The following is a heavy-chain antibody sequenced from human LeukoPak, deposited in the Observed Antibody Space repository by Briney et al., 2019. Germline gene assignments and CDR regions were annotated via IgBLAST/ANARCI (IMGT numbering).Heavy chain of an antibody. Sequence: GGSLRLSCAASGFTFSSYSMNWVRQAPGKGLEWISSISSSSSYIYYADSVKGRFTISRDNAKNSLYLQMNSLRAEDTAVYYCARDDGVLRYFDWYPGGAFDIWGQGTMVTVSS. CDR2: ISSSSSYI. J-gene: IGHJ3*02. V-gene: IGHV3-21*01. CDR1: GFTFSSYS. CDR3: ARDDGVLRYFDWYPGGAFDI. D-gene: IGHD3-9*01.